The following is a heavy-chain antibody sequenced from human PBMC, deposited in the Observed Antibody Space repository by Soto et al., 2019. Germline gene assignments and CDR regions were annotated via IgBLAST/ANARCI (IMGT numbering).Heavy chain of an antibody. CDR3: ATDRGDY. CDR1: GLSFANAW. J-gene: IGHJ4*02. Sequence: EVQLVESGGGLVKPGESLRLSCATSGLSFANAWMNWVRQAPGKGLEWVGRIERNSQGGTTDYAAPVKGRFFISRDDSEETLYLQMNSLRTEDTAVYYCATDRGDYWGQGVLVTVSS. CDR2: IERNSQGGTT. V-gene: IGHV3-15*04.